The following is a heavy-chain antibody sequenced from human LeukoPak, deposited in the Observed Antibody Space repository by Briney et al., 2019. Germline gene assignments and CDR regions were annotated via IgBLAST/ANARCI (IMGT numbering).Heavy chain of an antibody. CDR3: ARERMVRGVITRVY. CDR2: INHSGST. D-gene: IGHD3-10*01. V-gene: IGHV4-34*01. J-gene: IGHJ4*02. CDR1: GGSFSGYY. Sequence: SETLSLTCAVYGGSFSGYYWSWIRQPPGKGLEWMGEINHSGSTNYNPSLNSRGTISVDTSKNQFSLKLSSVTAADTAVYYCARERMVRGVITRVYWGQGTLVTVSS.